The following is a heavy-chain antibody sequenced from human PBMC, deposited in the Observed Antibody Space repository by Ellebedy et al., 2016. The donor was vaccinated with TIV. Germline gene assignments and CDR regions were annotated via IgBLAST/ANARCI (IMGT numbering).Heavy chain of an antibody. Sequence: PGGSLRLSCAASGFTFSSYAMHWVRQAPGKGLEWVAVISFDGSNKYYADSVKGRFTISRDNSKNTLYLQMNSLRAEDTAEYYCARGSRWLQFSGDVWGQGTTVTVSS. J-gene: IGHJ6*02. V-gene: IGHV3-30-3*01. CDR2: ISFDGSNK. CDR1: GFTFSSYA. CDR3: ARGSRWLQFSGDV. D-gene: IGHD5-24*01.